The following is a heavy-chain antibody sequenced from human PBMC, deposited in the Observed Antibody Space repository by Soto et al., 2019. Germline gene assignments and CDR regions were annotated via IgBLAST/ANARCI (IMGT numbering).Heavy chain of an antibody. J-gene: IGHJ6*03. V-gene: IGHV1-18*01. Sequence: ASVKVSCKASGYTFTSYGISWVRQAPGQGLEWMGWISAYNGNTNYAQKLQGRATMTTDTSTSTAYMELRSLRSDDTAVYYCARVGYCSSTSCYGEDYYYYMDVWGKGTTVTVSS. CDR3: ARVGYCSSTSCYGEDYYYYMDV. CDR1: GYTFTSYG. D-gene: IGHD2-2*01. CDR2: ISAYNGNT.